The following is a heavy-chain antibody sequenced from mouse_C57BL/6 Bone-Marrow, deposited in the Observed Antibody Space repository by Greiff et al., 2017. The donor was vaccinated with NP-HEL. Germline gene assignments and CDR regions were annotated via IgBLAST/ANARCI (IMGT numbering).Heavy chain of an antibody. Sequence: EVQLVESGGGLVKPGGSLKLSCAASGFTFSSYTMSWVRQTPEKRLEWVATISGGGGNTYYPDSVKGRFTISRDNAKNTLYLQMSSLRSEDTALYYCARQGYYYGSSYERFAYWGQGTLVTVSA. D-gene: IGHD1-1*01. CDR1: GFTFSSYT. CDR3: ARQGYYYGSSYERFAY. V-gene: IGHV5-9*01. CDR2: ISGGGGNT. J-gene: IGHJ3*01.